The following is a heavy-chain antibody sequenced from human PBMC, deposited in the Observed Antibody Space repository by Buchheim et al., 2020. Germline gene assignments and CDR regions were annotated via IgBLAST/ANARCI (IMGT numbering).Heavy chain of an antibody. V-gene: IGHV3-30*18. J-gene: IGHJ6*03. CDR2: ISYDGSNK. D-gene: IGHD3-16*02. Sequence: QVQLVESGGGVVQPGRSLRLSCAASGFTFSSYGMHWVRQAPGKGLEWVAVISYDGSNKYYADSVKGRFTISRNNSKNTLYLQMNSLRAEDTAVYYCAKDWHPADRWSYYYMDVWGKGTT. CDR1: GFTFSSYG. CDR3: AKDWHPADRWSYYYMDV.